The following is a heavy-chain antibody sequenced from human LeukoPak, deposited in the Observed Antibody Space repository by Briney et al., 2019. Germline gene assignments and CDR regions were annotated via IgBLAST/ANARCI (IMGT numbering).Heavy chain of an antibody. CDR1: GFTFDEYA. J-gene: IGHJ5*02. V-gene: IGHV3-9*01. D-gene: IGHD6-13*01. CDR3: AALPSSSWKFWFDP. Sequence: GGSLRLACAASGFTFDEYAMHWVRQAPGKGLQWVSGITWNSGTIGYADSVEGRFTISRDNAKNSLYLQMNSLRAEDTAVYYCAALPSSSWKFWFDPWGQGTLVTVSS. CDR2: ITWNSGTI.